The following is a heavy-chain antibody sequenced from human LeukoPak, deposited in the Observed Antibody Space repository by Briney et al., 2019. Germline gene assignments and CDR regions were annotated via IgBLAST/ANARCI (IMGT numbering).Heavy chain of an antibody. J-gene: IGHJ6*02. Sequence: PGGSLRLSCAASGFTFSSYSMNWVRQAPGKGLEWVLSISSSSSYIYYADSVKGRFTISRDDAKNSLYLQMNSLRAEDTAVYYCARGVKVRGVNYYGMDVWGQGTTVTVSS. D-gene: IGHD3-10*01. CDR3: ARGVKVRGVNYYGMDV. CDR1: GFTFSSYS. V-gene: IGHV3-21*01. CDR2: ISSSSSYI.